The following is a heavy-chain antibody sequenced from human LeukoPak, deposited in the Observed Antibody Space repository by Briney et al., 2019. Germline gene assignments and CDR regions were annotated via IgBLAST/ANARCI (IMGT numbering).Heavy chain of an antibody. CDR3: ARSNYYGSGSYYLPYYFDY. V-gene: IGHV1-2*04. D-gene: IGHD3-10*01. CDR2: INPNSGGT. J-gene: IGHJ4*02. Sequence: GASVKVSCKASGYTFTGYYMHRVRQAPGQGLEWMGWINPNSGGTNYAQKFQGWVTMTRDTSISTAYMELSRLRSDDTAVYYCARSNYYGSGSYYLPYYFDYWGQGTLVTVSS. CDR1: GYTFTGYY.